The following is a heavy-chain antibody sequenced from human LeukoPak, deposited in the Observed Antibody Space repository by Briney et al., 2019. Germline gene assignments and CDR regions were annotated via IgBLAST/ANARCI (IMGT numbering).Heavy chain of an antibody. J-gene: IGHJ4*02. CDR2: TYHSGST. V-gene: IGHV4-30-2*01. Sequence: SETLSLTCAVSGGSISSGGYSWSWIRQPPGKGLEWIGYTYHSGSTYYNPSLKSRVTISVDRSKNQFSLKLSSVTAADTAVYYCARDYYDSSGYYVGDYWGQGTLVTVSS. CDR1: GGSISSGGYS. D-gene: IGHD3-22*01. CDR3: ARDYYDSSGYYVGDY.